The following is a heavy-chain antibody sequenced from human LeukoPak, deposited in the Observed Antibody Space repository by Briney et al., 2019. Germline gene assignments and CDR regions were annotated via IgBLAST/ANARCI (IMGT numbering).Heavy chain of an antibody. V-gene: IGHV4-31*03. D-gene: IGHD3-16*01. Sequence: PSETLSLTCTVSGDSISNTDHYWGWIRQRPGTGLEWVGFIYDTRYTYYKSSLQGRLSISVDTSKNQLSLTLTSVTSADTAVYYCARESAFYFDSWGQGTLVTVSS. CDR2: IYDTRYT. CDR3: ARESAFYFDS. CDR1: GDSISNTDHY. J-gene: IGHJ4*02.